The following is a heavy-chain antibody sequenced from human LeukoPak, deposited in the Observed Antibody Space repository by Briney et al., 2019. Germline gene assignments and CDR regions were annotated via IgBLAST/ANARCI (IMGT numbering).Heavy chain of an antibody. V-gene: IGHV4-38-2*02. Sequence: SETLSLTCTVSGYSISSGYYWGWIRPPPGKGLEWIGSIYHSGSTYYNPSLKSRVTISVDTSKNQFSLKLSSVTAADTAVYYCAPGALLFDYWGQGTLVTVSS. D-gene: IGHD2/OR15-2a*01. CDR1: GYSISSGYY. CDR3: APGALLFDY. J-gene: IGHJ4*02. CDR2: IYHSGST.